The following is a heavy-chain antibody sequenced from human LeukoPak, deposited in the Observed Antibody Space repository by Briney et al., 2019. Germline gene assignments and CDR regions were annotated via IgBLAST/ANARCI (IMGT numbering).Heavy chain of an antibody. D-gene: IGHD6-13*01. CDR3: ARDLAAAGAFDI. CDR1: GGSISSGDYY. V-gene: IGHV4-30-4*01. J-gene: IGHJ3*02. CDR2: IYYSGST. Sequence: SQTLSLTCTVSGGSISSGDYYWSWIRQPPGKGLEWIGYIYYSGSTYYNPSLKSRVTISVDTSKNQFSLKLSSVTAADTAVYYCARDLAAAGAFDIWGQGTMVTVSS.